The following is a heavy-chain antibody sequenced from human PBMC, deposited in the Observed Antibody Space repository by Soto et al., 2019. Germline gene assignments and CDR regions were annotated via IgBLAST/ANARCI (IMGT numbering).Heavy chain of an antibody. CDR3: ARMNYYDTSGYPFDY. J-gene: IGHJ4*02. CDR2: IYFRGTT. Sequence: DTLSLTCPRSGNSFSCYYWTWNRQPPGKGLEWIGYIYFRGTTNYNPSLKSRVTMSADTSKNQFSLKLNSVTAADTAVYYCARMNYYDTSGYPFDYWGQGMMVTVSS. D-gene: IGHD3-22*01. CDR1: GNSFSCYY. V-gene: IGHV4-59*01.